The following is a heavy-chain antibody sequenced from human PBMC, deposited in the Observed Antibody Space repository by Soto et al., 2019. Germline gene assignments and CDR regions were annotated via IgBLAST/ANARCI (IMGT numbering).Heavy chain of an antibody. Sequence: QVQLQESGPGLVKPSQTLSLTCTVSGGSVNSGDYYWSWIRQPPGKGLEWIGYIYYTGDTYYKPSLKSRVTISVDTSKNQFSLKLSSVTAADTAVYYCARRGREYQFTNWGQGTLVTVSS. D-gene: IGHD2-2*01. J-gene: IGHJ4*02. V-gene: IGHV4-30-4*01. CDR1: GGSVNSGDYY. CDR2: IYYTGDT. CDR3: ARRGREYQFTN.